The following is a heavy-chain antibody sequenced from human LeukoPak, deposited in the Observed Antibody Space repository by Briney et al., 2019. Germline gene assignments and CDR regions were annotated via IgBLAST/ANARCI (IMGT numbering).Heavy chain of an antibody. V-gene: IGHV1-46*01. CDR3: ARVLRGNDAFDI. CDR2: INPSGGST. CDR1: GYTFTSYY. D-gene: IGHD3-3*01. J-gene: IGHJ3*02. Sequence: ASVKVSCKASGYTFTSYYMHWVRQAPGQGLEWMGIINPSGGSTSYAQRFQGRVTMTRDTSTSTVYMELSSLRSEDTAVYYCARVLRGNDAFDIWGQGTMVTVSS.